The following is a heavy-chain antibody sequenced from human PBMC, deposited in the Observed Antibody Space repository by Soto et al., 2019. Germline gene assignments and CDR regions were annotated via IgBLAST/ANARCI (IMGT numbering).Heavy chain of an antibody. J-gene: IGHJ4*02. CDR1: GFTFSGWG. CDR2: IWYDGSNR. V-gene: IGHV3-33*03. D-gene: IGHD2-15*01. Sequence: GGSLSLSCAASGFTFSGWGMHWVRQAPGKGLEWVAVIWYDGSNRYYADSVKGRFTISRDNAKNSLYLQMNSLRAEDTALYYCAKDIVPGCSGGSCYFEVLLSGYFDYWGQGTLVTVSS. CDR3: AKDIVPGCSGGSCYFEVLLSGYFDY.